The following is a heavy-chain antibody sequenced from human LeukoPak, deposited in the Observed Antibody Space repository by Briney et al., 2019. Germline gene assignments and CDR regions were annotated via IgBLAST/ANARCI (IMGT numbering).Heavy chain of an antibody. V-gene: IGHV1-69*13. CDR1: GGTFSSYA. CDR3: ARVSMGLSYNYYHGMDV. J-gene: IGHJ6*02. Sequence: SVKVSCKAFGGTFSSYAISWVRQAPGQGLEWMGRIIPIFGTANYAQKFQGRVTITADESTSTAYMELGSLRSEDTAVYYCARVSMGLSYNYYHGMDVWGQGTTVTVSS. CDR2: IIPIFGTA. D-gene: IGHD3-10*01.